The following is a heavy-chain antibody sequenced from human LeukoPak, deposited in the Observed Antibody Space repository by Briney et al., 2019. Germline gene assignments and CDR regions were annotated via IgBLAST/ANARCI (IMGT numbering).Heavy chain of an antibody. CDR2: INPNSGGT. V-gene: IGHV1-2*02. Sequence: ASVKVSCKASGHTFTGYYMHWVRHAPRQGLEWMGWINPNSGGTNYAQKFQGRVTMTRDTSISTAYMELSRLRSDDTAVYYCAREGVDWNHSVYYFDYWGQGTLVTVSS. J-gene: IGHJ4*02. D-gene: IGHD1-1*01. CDR3: AREGVDWNHSVYYFDY. CDR1: GHTFTGYY.